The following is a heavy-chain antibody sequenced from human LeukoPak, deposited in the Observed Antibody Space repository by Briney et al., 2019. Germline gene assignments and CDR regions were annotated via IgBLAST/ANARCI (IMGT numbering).Heavy chain of an antibody. CDR3: ARRAVAGTRGIDY. J-gene: IGHJ4*02. D-gene: IGHD6-19*01. V-gene: IGHV1-8*03. CDR1: GYTFTSYD. CDR2: MNPNSGNT. Sequence: VASVKVSCKASGYTFTSYDIDWVRQATGQGLEWMGWMNPNSGNTGYAQKFQGRVTITRNTSISTAYMELSSLRSEDTAVYYCARRAVAGTRGIDYWGQGTLVTVSS.